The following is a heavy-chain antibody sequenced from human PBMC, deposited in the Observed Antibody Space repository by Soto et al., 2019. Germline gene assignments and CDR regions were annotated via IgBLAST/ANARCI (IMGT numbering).Heavy chain of an antibody. CDR3: ATSSTGYCSGGSCYSEEYYYYYYGMDV. D-gene: IGHD2-15*01. Sequence: QVQLVESGGGVVQPGRSLRLSCAASGFTFSSYGMHWVRQAPGKGLEWVAVIWYDGSNKYYADSVKGRFTISRDNSKNTLYLQMNSQRAEDTAVYYCATSSTGYCSGGSCYSEEYYYYYYGMDVWGQGTTVTVSS. CDR1: GFTFSSYG. CDR2: IWYDGSNK. J-gene: IGHJ6*02. V-gene: IGHV3-33*01.